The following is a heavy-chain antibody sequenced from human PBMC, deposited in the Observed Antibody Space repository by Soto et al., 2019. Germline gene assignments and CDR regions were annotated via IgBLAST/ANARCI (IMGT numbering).Heavy chain of an antibody. D-gene: IGHD3-22*01. CDR3: ASLDYDSSAYFAY. CDR1: GGSSSSRSYY. J-gene: IGHJ4*02. Sequence: SVTLSLTCTVSGGSSSSRSYYWGWIRQPPGRGLEWIGSIYYSGSTYYNPSLKSRVTIFVDTSKNQFSLKLSSVTAADTAVYFCASLDYDSSAYFAYWGQGTLVTVSS. CDR2: IYYSGST. V-gene: IGHV4-39*01.